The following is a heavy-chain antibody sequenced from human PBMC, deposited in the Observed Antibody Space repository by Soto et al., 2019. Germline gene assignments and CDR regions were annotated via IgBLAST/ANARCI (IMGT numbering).Heavy chain of an antibody. Sequence: SLRLSCAASGFTFSSYWMHWVRQAPGKGLVWVSRINSDGSSTSYADSVKGRFTISRDNAKNTLYLQMNSLRAEDTAVYYCAREVGGYYYYYMDVWGKGTTVTVSS. CDR1: GFTFSSYW. D-gene: IGHD3-10*01. J-gene: IGHJ6*03. CDR2: INSDGSST. CDR3: AREVGGYYYYYMDV. V-gene: IGHV3-74*01.